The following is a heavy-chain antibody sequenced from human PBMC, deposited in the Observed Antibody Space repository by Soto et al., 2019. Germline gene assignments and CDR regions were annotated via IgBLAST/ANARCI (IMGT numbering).Heavy chain of an antibody. CDR3: ATATYYYDSSGFTNY. J-gene: IGHJ4*02. D-gene: IGHD3-22*01. CDR2: INHSGST. CDR1: GGSFSGYY. V-gene: IGHV4-34*01. Sequence: PSETLSLTCAVYGGSFSGYYWSWLRQPPGKGLEWIGEINHSGSTNYNPSLKSRVTISVDTSKNQFSLKLSSVTAADTAVYYCATATYYYDSSGFTNYWGQGTLVTVS.